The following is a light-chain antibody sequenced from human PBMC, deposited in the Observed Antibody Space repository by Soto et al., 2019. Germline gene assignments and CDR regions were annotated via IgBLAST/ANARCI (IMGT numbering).Light chain of an antibody. V-gene: IGLV1-40*01. CDR1: SSNIGAGFD. J-gene: IGLJ2*01. Sequence: QSVLTQPPSVSGAPGQRVTISCTGTSSNIGAGFDVHWYQQHPGKVPKLLIFDVNKRPSGVPDRFSGSKSANRASLTISGLRAEDEADYFCSSYAGSYVLFGGGTKLTVL. CDR3: SSYAGSYVL. CDR2: DVN.